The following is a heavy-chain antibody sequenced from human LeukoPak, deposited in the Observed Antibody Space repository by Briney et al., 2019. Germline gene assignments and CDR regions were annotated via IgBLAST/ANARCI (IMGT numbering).Heavy chain of an antibody. J-gene: IGHJ4*02. Sequence: PGGSLRLSCAASGFTVSGNYMSWVRQAPGKGLEWVSVIYSGGSTYYADSVKGRFTISRDNSKNTLYLQMNSLRAEDTAVYYCAREGSGLWFGEQRYFDYWGQGTLVTVSS. CDR2: IYSGGST. D-gene: IGHD3-10*01. V-gene: IGHV3-66*01. CDR1: GFTVSGNY. CDR3: AREGSGLWFGEQRYFDY.